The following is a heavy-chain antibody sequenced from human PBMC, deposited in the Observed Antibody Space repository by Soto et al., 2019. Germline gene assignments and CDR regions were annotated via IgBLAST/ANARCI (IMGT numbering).Heavy chain of an antibody. Sequence: GGSLRLSCAASGFTFSSYGMHWVRQAPGKGLEWVAVIWYDGSKKYYADSVKGRFTISRDNSKNTLYLQMNSLRAEDTAVYYCAGTRGQRHYYYYYGMDVWGQGTTVTVSS. J-gene: IGHJ6*02. V-gene: IGHV3-33*01. CDR3: AGTRGQRHYYYYYGMDV. CDR1: GFTFSSYG. CDR2: IWYDGSKK.